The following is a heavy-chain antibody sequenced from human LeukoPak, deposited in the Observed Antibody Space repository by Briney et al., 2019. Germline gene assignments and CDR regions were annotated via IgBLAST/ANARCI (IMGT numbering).Heavy chain of an antibody. D-gene: IGHD3-9*01. J-gene: IGHJ6*03. V-gene: IGHV1-69*06. Sequence: ASVKVSCKASGGTFSSYAISWVRQAPGQGLEWMGGIIPIFGTANYAQKFQDRVTITADKSTSTAYMELSRLRSEDTAVYYCARATAGYYYYYMDVWGKGTTVTVSS. CDR3: ARATAGYYYYYMDV. CDR1: GGTFSSYA. CDR2: IIPIFGTA.